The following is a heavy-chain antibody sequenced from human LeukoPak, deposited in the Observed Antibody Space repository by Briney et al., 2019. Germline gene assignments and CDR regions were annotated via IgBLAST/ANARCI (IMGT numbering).Heavy chain of an antibody. Sequence: SETLSLTXTVSGGSISSYYWSWIRQPAGKGLEWIGRIYTSGSTNYNPSLKSRVTMSVDTSKNQFSLKLSSVTAADTAVYYCARVKGGFIAVAGKGWFDPWGQGTLVTVSS. CDR1: GGSISSYY. CDR3: ARVKGGFIAVAGKGWFDP. CDR2: IYTSGST. J-gene: IGHJ5*02. V-gene: IGHV4-4*07. D-gene: IGHD6-19*01.